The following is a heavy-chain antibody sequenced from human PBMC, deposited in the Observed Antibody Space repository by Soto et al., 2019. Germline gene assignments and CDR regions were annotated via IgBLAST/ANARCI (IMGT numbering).Heavy chain of an antibody. D-gene: IGHD4-4*01. J-gene: IGHJ3*02. CDR3: ARGRGRGTWGDYSNYGHRGRAFAI. Sequence: QVQLQQWGAGLLKPSETLSLTCAVYGGSFSGYYWSWIRQPPGKGLEWIGEINHSGSTNYNPSLKSRVPTSVDTSKKPFYQELRSVTAADTAAYYCARGRGRGTWGDYSNYGHRGRAFAIWGQGTMVTVSS. CDR2: INHSGST. V-gene: IGHV4-34*01. CDR1: GGSFSGYY.